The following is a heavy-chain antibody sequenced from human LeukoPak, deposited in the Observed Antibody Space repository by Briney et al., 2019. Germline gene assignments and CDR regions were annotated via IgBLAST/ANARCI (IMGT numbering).Heavy chain of an antibody. J-gene: IGHJ4*02. D-gene: IGHD6-13*01. Sequence: ASVKVSCKASGYTFTDYFMNWMRQAPGQRLEWMGWINAGNGNTKYSQKFQGRVTITRDTSASTAYMELSSLRSEDTAVYYCARPTAAAWGYYFDYWGQGTLVTVSS. CDR3: ARPTAAAWGYYFDY. CDR1: GYTFTDYF. V-gene: IGHV1/OR15-3*02. CDR2: INAGNGNT.